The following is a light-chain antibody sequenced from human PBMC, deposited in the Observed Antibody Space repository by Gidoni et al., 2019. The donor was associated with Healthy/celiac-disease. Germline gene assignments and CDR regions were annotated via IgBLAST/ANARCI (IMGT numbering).Light chain of an antibody. CDR3: SSYTSSSTLV. J-gene: IGLJ3*02. V-gene: IGLV2-14*03. Sequence: HSALTHPASVSRSPGQSITISCTGISSDVGGYNYISWYQQHPGKAPKLMIYDVSNRHSVVSNRFSGSKSGNTDSLTISGLQAEDEADYYCSSYTSSSTLVFGGGTKLTVL. CDR1: SSDVGGYNY. CDR2: DVS.